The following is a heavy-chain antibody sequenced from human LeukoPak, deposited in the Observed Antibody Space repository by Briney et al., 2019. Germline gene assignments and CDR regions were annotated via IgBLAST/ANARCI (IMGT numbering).Heavy chain of an antibody. J-gene: IGHJ6*03. Sequence: PGGSLGLSCAASGFTVSSNYMSWVRQAPGKGLEWVPVIYSGGSTYYADSVKGRFTISRDNSKNTLYLQMNSLRAEDTAVYYCARDLYYYDSSGYYYDHYYYYMDVWGKGTTVTVSS. D-gene: IGHD3-22*01. CDR3: ARDLYYYDSSGYYYDHYYYYMDV. V-gene: IGHV3-66*02. CDR2: IYSGGST. CDR1: GFTVSSNY.